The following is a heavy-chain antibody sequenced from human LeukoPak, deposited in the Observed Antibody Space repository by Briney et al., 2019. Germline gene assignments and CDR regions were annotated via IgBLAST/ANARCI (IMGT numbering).Heavy chain of an antibody. Sequence: GGSLRLSCAASGFTFSSYEMNWVRQAPGKGLEWVSYISSSGSTIYYADSVKGRFTISRDNAKNSLYLQMNSLSAEDTAVYYCARVKILRFDPTGFDYWGQGTLVTVSS. CDR3: ARVKILRFDPTGFDY. CDR2: ISSSGSTI. J-gene: IGHJ4*02. D-gene: IGHD3-16*01. V-gene: IGHV3-48*03. CDR1: GFTFSSYE.